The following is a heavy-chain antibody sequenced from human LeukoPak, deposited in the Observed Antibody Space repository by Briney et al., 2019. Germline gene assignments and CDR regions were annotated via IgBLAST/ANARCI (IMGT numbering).Heavy chain of an antibody. CDR1: GFTFSSYA. CDR3: AKGVSYYYGTGVHNYFDY. V-gene: IGHV3-23*01. J-gene: IGHJ4*02. Sequence: GGSLRLSCAASGFTFSSYAMSWVRQAPGKGLEWVSAFSGGSTSYAVSVKGRFTISRDNSKNALYLQKNSLRAEDTAGYYCAKGVSYYYGTGVHNYFDYWGQGTLVTVSS. D-gene: IGHD3-10*01. CDR2: FSGGST.